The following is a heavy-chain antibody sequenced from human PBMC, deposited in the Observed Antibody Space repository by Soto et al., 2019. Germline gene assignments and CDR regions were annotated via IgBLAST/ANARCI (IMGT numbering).Heavy chain of an antibody. Sequence: GASVKVSCKASGYTFTGYYMHWVRQAPGQGLEWMGWISGYSGHTYYAQKFQGRVTMTTDTSTNTVYMELRSLRSDDTAVYYCAREWDNKSEHSSGWYDDFWGQGTLVTVSS. J-gene: IGHJ4*02. V-gene: IGHV1-18*04. D-gene: IGHD6-19*01. CDR1: GYTFTGYY. CDR2: ISGYSGHT. CDR3: AREWDNKSEHSSGWYDDF.